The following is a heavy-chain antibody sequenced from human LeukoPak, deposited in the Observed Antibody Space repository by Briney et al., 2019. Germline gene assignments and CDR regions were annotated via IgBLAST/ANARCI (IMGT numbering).Heavy chain of an antibody. CDR2: IYHSGST. D-gene: IGHD5-12*01. V-gene: IGHV4-30-2*01. Sequence: PSQTLSLTCAVSGGSISSGGYSWSWIRQPPGKGLEWIGYIYHSGSTYYNPSLKSRVTISVDRSKNQFSLKLSSVTAADTAVYYCARVMVATIGSYFDYWGQGSLVTVSS. J-gene: IGHJ4*02. CDR3: ARVMVATIGSYFDY. CDR1: GGSISSGGYS.